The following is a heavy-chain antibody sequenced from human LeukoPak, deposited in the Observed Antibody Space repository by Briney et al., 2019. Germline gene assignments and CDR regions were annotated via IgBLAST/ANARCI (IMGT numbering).Heavy chain of an antibody. V-gene: IGHV3-23*01. Sequence: GGSLRLSCAASGFTFSSYAMSWVRQAPGKGLEWVPAISGSGGSTYYADSVKGRFTISRDNSKNTLYLQMNSLRAEDTAVYYCAKDITIFGVVTPSGFDYWGQGTLVTVSS. CDR3: AKDITIFGVVTPSGFDY. D-gene: IGHD3-3*01. CDR1: GFTFSSYA. J-gene: IGHJ4*02. CDR2: ISGSGGST.